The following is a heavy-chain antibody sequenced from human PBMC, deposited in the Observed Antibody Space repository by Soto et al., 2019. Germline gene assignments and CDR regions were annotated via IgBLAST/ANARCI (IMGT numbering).Heavy chain of an antibody. V-gene: IGHV3-30-3*01. J-gene: IGHJ4*02. D-gene: IGHD6-19*01. Sequence: ESGGGVVQPGRSLRLSCAASGFTFSSYTMHWVRQAPGKGLEWVALISYDGSNKYYADSVKGRFTISRDNSKNTLFLQMYSLRAEDTAVYYCARGAGIAVAGTSFDYWGQGTLVTVSS. CDR2: ISYDGSNK. CDR3: ARGAGIAVAGTSFDY. CDR1: GFTFSSYT.